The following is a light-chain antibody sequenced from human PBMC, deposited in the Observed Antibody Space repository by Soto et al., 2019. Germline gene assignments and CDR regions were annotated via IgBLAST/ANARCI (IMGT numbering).Light chain of an antibody. J-gene: IGLJ1*01. Sequence: QSALTQPASVSGSPGQSITISCTGTSSDVGGYNYVSWYQQHPGKAPKLIIYDVSDRPSGVSNRFSGSKFGNTASLTISGLQAEDEADYYCSSYTRNSTLVFGTGTKVTVL. CDR3: SSYTRNSTLV. CDR2: DVS. CDR1: SSDVGGYNY. V-gene: IGLV2-14*01.